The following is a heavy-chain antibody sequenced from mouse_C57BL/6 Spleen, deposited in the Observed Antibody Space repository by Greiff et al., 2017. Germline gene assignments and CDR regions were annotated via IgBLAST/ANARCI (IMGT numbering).Heavy chain of an antibody. V-gene: IGHV1-42*01. D-gene: IGHD1-1*01. CDR3: ARDYGSSPNFDV. Sequence: EVQLQQSGPELVKPGASVKISCKASGYSFTGYYMNWVKQSPEKSLEWIGEINPSTGGTTYNQKFKAKATLTVDKSSSTAYMQLKSLTSEDSAVXYCARDYGSSPNFDVWGTGTTVTVSS. CDR2: INPSTGGT. J-gene: IGHJ1*03. CDR1: GYSFTGYY.